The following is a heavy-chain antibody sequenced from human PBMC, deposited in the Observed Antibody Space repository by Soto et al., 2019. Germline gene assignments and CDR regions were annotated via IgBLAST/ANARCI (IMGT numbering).Heavy chain of an antibody. Sequence: EVQLVESGGGLVQPGGSLRLSCAASGFTLSGRSMHWVRQAPGKGLVWVSGIDNAGTDSTYAGGVKGRFTSSRDNAKNILYLQMTSVRVEDTAVYYCARGWFGPDVWGKGTTVTVSS. CDR3: ARGWFGPDV. D-gene: IGHD3-10*01. CDR2: IDNAGTDS. V-gene: IGHV3-74*01. CDR1: GFTLSGRS. J-gene: IGHJ6*04.